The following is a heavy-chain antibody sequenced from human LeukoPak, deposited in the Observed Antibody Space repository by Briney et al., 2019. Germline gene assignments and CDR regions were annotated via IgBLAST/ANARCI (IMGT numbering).Heavy chain of an antibody. D-gene: IGHD5-18*01. Sequence: PGGSLRLSCAASGFTFSSYGMHWVRQAPGKGLEWVAVIWYDGSNKYYADSVKGRFTISRDNSKNTLYLQMNSLRAEDTAVYYCARDQSGGGYSYGLDYWGQGTLVTVSS. CDR3: ARDQSGGGYSYGLDY. V-gene: IGHV3-33*01. CDR2: IWYDGSNK. CDR1: GFTFSSYG. J-gene: IGHJ4*02.